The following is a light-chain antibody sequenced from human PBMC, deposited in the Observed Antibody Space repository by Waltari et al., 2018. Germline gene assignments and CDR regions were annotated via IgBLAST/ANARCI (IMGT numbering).Light chain of an antibody. CDR1: SSDVGAYDY. V-gene: IGLV2-11*01. CDR2: GVY. CDR3: CSYANAKWV. Sequence: QSVLTQPRSVSVSPGQSVAISCTGTSSDVGAYDYVSWYQQYPGKAPNVMIYGVYKRPSGVPVRYSGSKSGNTASLTISGLQAEDEADYYCCSYANAKWVFGGGTRLTVL. J-gene: IGLJ3*02.